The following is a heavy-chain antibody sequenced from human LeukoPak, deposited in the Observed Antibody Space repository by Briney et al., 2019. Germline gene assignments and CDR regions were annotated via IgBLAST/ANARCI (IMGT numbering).Heavy chain of an antibody. CDR1: GGSISSSSYY. CDR3: ARNHITMIVVVMHYYFDY. J-gene: IGHJ4*02. CDR2: IYYSGST. V-gene: IGHV4-39*01. Sequence: PSETLSLTCTVSGGSISSSSYYWGWIRQPPGKGLEWIGSIYYSGSTYYNPSLKSRVTISVDTSKNQFSLKLSSVTAADTAVYYCARNHITMIVVVMHYYFDYWGQGTLVTVSS. D-gene: IGHD3-22*01.